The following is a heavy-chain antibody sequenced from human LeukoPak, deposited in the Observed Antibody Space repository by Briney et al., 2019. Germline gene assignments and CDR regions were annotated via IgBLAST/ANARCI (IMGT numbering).Heavy chain of an antibody. D-gene: IGHD2-2*02. CDR2: ISSSSSYI. CDR3: ARGPGYCSSTSCHSRAFDY. J-gene: IGHJ4*02. V-gene: IGHV3-21*01. Sequence: GGSLRSSCAASGFTFSSYSMNWVRQAPGKGLEWVSSISSSSSYIYYADSVKGRFTISRDNAKNSLYLQMNSLRAEDTAVYYCARGPGYCSSTSCHSRAFDYWGQGTLVTVSS. CDR1: GFTFSSYS.